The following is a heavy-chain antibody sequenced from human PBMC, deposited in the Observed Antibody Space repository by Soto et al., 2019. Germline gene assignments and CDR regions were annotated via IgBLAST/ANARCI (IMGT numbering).Heavy chain of an antibody. CDR2: IYYSGST. CDR3: ARVLFYDYVWGSYRYTFDY. D-gene: IGHD3-16*02. V-gene: IGHV4-31*03. CDR1: GGSISSGGYY. J-gene: IGHJ4*02. Sequence: SETLSLTCTVSGGSISSGGYYWSWIRQHPGKGLEWIGYIYYSGSTYYNPSLKSRVTISVDTSKNQFSLKLSSVTAADTAVYYCARVLFYDYVWGSYRYTFDYWGQGTLVTV.